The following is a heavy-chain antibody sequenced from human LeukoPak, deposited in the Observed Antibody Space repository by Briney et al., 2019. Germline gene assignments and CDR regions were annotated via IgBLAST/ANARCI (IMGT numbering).Heavy chain of an antibody. CDR2: ISSSSSYI. D-gene: IGHD2-2*01. Sequence: GGSLRLSCAASGFTFSSYSMNWVRQAPGKGLEWVSSISSSSSYIYYADSVKGRFTISRDNARNSLYLQMDSLRAEDTAVYYCARARVPAASDYYYYMDVWGKGTTVTVSS. CDR3: ARARVPAASDYYYYMDV. J-gene: IGHJ6*03. V-gene: IGHV3-21*01. CDR1: GFTFSSYS.